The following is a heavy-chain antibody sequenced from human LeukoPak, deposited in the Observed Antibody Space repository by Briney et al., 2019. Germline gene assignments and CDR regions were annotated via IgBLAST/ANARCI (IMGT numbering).Heavy chain of an antibody. CDR3: ARVSSYGYYYYYGMDV. CDR1: GYTFTSYY. J-gene: IGHJ6*02. CDR2: INPSGGRT. D-gene: IGHD5-18*01. Sequence: ASVKVSCKASGYTFTSYYIHWVRQAPGQGLEWMGVINPSGGRTTYAQKFQGRVTMTRDTSTSTVYMELSSLRSDDTAVYYCARVSSYGYYYYYGMDVWGQGTTVTVSS. V-gene: IGHV1-46*01.